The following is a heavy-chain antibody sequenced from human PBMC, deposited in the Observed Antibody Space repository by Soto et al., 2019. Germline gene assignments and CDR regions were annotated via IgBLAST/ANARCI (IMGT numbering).Heavy chain of an antibody. CDR1: GFTFSSYA. V-gene: IGHV3-23*01. Sequence: PGGSLRLSCAASGFTFSSYAMSWVRQAPGKGLEWVSAISGSGGSTYYADSVRGRFTISRDNSKNTLYLRMSSLRAEDTAVYYCAKDPSVDTAYYFDYWGQGTLVTVSS. D-gene: IGHD5-18*01. CDR3: AKDPSVDTAYYFDY. J-gene: IGHJ4*02. CDR2: ISGSGGST.